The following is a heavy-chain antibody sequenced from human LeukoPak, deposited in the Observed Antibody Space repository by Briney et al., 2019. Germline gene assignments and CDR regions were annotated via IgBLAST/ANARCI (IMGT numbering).Heavy chain of an antibody. J-gene: IGHJ4*02. D-gene: IGHD1-14*01. CDR3: ARDRYMADY. V-gene: IGHV3-23*01. CDR1: GFNFGSYS. Sequence: GGSLRLSCAASGFNFGSYSMTWVRQAPGKGLEWVSVISADSATTFYADSVKGRFTISRDNAKNTVFLQMSSLRAEDTAVYYCARDRYMADYWGQGTLVTVSS. CDR2: ISADSATT.